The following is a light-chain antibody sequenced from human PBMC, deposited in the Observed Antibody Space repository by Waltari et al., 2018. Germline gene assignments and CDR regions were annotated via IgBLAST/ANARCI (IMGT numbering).Light chain of an antibody. J-gene: IGLJ2*01. CDR2: GKN. CDR1: SLRRYY. CDR3: NSRDSSGNHVV. Sequence: SSELTQDPAVSVAFGQTVRITCQGDSLRRYYARWYQQKPGQAHVLVIYGKNNRPSGIPDRFSGSSSGNTASLTFTGAQAEDEADYYCNSRDSSGNHVVFGGGTKLTVL. V-gene: IGLV3-19*01.